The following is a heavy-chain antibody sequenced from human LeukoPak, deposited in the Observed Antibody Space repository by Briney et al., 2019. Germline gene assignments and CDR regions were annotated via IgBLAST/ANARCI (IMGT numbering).Heavy chain of an antibody. Sequence: PSETLSLTCAVSGYSISSGYYWGWIRQPPGKGLEWIGSIYHSGSTYYNPSLKGRVTISVDTSRNQFSLKLSSVTAADTAVYYCAVRVGGYDSEWFDPWGQGTLVTVSS. CDR3: AVRVGGYDSEWFDP. CDR1: GYSISSGYY. CDR2: IYHSGST. V-gene: IGHV4-38-2*01. J-gene: IGHJ5*02. D-gene: IGHD5-12*01.